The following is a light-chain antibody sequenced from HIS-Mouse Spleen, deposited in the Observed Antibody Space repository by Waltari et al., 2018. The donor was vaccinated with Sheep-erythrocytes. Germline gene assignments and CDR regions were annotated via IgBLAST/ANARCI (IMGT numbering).Light chain of an antibody. CDR3: SSYAGSNNWV. V-gene: IGLV2-8*01. Sequence: QSALTQPPSASGSPGQSVPIPCTGTSSDAGGDNYVSWYQQHPGKAPNLMIYEVSKRPAGVPDRFSGSKSGNTASLTVSGLQAEDEADYYCSSYAGSNNWVFGGGTKLTVL. CDR1: SSDAGGDNY. J-gene: IGLJ3*02. CDR2: EVS.